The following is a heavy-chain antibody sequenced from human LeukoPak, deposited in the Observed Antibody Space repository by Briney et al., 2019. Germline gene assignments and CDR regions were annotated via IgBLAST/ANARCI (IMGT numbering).Heavy chain of an antibody. CDR2: ISGSGGTT. CDR3: ARAFRYSGSYYDY. CDR1: GFTFSSYA. Sequence: TGGSLRLSCAASGFTFSSYAMSWVRQAPGEGLEWVSAISGSGGTTYYADSVKGRFTISRDNAKNSLYLQMNSLRAEDTAVYYCARAFRYSGSYYDYWGQGTLVTVSS. D-gene: IGHD1-26*01. V-gene: IGHV3-23*01. J-gene: IGHJ4*02.